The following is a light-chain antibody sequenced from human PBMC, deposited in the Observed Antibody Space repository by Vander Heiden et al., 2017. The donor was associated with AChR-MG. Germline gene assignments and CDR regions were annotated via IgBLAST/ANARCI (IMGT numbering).Light chain of an antibody. CDR1: GGSIASNY. CDR2: EDN. Sequence: NFVLTQPHSVSESPGKTVTISCTRSGGSIASNYVQWYQQRPGSAPTTVIFEDNHRPSGVPDRFSGSIDSSSNSASLSISGLKTEDEADYYCQSYDDTNHGVFGGGTKLTVL. CDR3: QSYDDTNHGV. J-gene: IGLJ2*01. V-gene: IGLV6-57*03.